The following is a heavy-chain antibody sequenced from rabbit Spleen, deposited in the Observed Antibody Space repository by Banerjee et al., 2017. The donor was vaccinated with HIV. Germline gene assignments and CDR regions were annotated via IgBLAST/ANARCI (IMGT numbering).Heavy chain of an antibody. CDR1: GFIFRDRDV. D-gene: IGHD1-1*01. J-gene: IGHJ4*01. CDR3: ERDLSSVVGCNFGL. CDR2: INTATGKP. V-gene: IGHV1S45*01. Sequence: QEQLVESGGGLVKPGASLTLTCKASGFIFRDRDVMCWVRQAPGKGLERVACINTATGKPVYATWAKGRFTISRTSSTTVTLQMTSLTTADAATYFCERDLSSVVGCNFGLWGPCTLVTVS.